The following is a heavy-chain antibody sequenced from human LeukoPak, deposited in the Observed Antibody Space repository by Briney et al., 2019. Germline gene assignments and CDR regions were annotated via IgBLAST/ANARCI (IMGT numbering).Heavy chain of an antibody. D-gene: IGHD1-7*01. V-gene: IGHV3-11*04. Sequence: GGSLRLSCAASGFTFSDYYMSWIRQAPGKGLEWLSYMSNSGSDTYYLDYVEGRVTISRDNSKSSLYLQMNSLRVDDTAVYYCSRVRNWSYEFDPWGQGTLVAVSS. CDR3: SRVRNWSYEFDP. CDR2: MSNSGSDT. CDR1: GFTFSDYY. J-gene: IGHJ5*02.